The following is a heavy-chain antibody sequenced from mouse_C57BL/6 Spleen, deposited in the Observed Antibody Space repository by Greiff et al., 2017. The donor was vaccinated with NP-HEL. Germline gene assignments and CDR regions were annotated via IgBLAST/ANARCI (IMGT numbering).Heavy chain of an antibody. CDR3: ARGTYDGPFDY. Sequence: EVQLQQSGPELVKPGASVKISCKASGYTFTDYYMNWVKQSHGKSLEWIGDINPNNGGTSYNQKFKGKATLTVDKSSSTAYMELRSLTSEDSAVDYCARGTYDGPFDYWGQGTTLTVSS. CDR2: INPNNGGT. CDR1: GYTFTDYY. V-gene: IGHV1-26*01. D-gene: IGHD2-3*01. J-gene: IGHJ2*01.